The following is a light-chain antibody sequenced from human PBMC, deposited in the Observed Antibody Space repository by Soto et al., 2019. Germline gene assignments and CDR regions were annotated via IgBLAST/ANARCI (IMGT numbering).Light chain of an antibody. CDR2: ENN. V-gene: IGLV1-51*02. CDR3: GTWDGSLSAAV. CDR1: RSNIGNNY. J-gene: IGLJ3*02. Sequence: QSALTQPPSVSAAPGQKVSISCSGSRSNIGNNYVSWYQQLPGTAPKLLIYENNKRPSGIPDRFSGSKSGTSATLGITGLQTGDEADYYCGTWDGSLSAAVFGGGTKVTVL.